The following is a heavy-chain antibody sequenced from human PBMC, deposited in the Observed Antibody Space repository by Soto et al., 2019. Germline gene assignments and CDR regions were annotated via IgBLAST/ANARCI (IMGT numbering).Heavy chain of an antibody. V-gene: IGHV4-39*01. CDR2: IYYSGST. Sequence: SLSPSLTSAVCSXSIRSSSYYWGWIRQPPGKGLEWIGSIYYSGSTYYNPSLKSRVTISVDTSKNQFSLKLSSVTAADTAVYYCPRCPQEVAAANPFDYWGQGTLVTVSS. CDR1: SXSIRSSSYY. D-gene: IGHD6-13*01. CDR3: PRCPQEVAAANPFDY. J-gene: IGHJ4*02.